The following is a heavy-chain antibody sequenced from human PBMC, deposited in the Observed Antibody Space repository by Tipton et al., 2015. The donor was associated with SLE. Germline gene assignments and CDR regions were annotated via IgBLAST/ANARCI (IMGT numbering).Heavy chain of an antibody. CDR1: GFTFSSYW. V-gene: IGHV3-21*01. D-gene: IGHD1-7*01. Sequence: SLRLSCAASGFTFSSYWMSWIRQAPGKGLEWVSSISSSSSYIYYADSVKGRFIISRDNAKNSLYLQMNSLRAEDTAVYYCARGGGNYAPIWGQGTMVTVSS. CDR3: ARGGGNYAPI. CDR2: ISSSSSYI. J-gene: IGHJ3*02.